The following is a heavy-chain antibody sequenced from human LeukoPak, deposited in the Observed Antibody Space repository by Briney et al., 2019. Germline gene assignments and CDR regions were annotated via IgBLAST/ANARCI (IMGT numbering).Heavy chain of an antibody. V-gene: IGHV4-34*01. CDR3: ARGGPKTFWSPSPTRLNTEYFQH. CDR1: GGSFSGYY. J-gene: IGHJ1*01. CDR2: INHSGST. D-gene: IGHD3-3*01. Sequence: SETLSLTCAVYGGSFSGYYWSWIRQPPGKGLEWIGEINHSGSTNYNPSLKSRVTISVDTSKNQFSLKLSSVTAADTAVYYCARGGPKTFWSPSPTRLNTEYFQHWGQGTLVTVSS.